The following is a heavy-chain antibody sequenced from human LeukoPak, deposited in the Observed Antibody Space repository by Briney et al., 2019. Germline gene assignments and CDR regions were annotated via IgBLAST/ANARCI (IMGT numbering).Heavy chain of an antibody. CDR3: ASSRSGYYDLNNWFDP. V-gene: IGHV4-34*01. CDR1: GGSFSGYY. CDR2: INHSGST. D-gene: IGHD3-3*01. J-gene: IGHJ5*02. Sequence: SETLSLTCAVYGGSFSGYYWSWIRQPPGKGLEWIGEINHSGSTNYNPSLKSRVTISVDTSKNQFSPKLSSVTAADTAVYYCASSRSGYYDLNNWFDPWGQGTLVTVSS.